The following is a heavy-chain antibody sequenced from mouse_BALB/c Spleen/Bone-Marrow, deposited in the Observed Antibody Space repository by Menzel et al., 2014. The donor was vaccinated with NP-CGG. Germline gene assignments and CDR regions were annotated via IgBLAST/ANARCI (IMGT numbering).Heavy chain of an antibody. CDR1: GYSFTGYT. D-gene: IGHD2-1*01. Sequence: EVQLQQSGPELVKPGASMEISCKASGYSFTGYTMNWVKQSHGKSLEWIGLINPYNGGTSYNQKFKGKATLTVDKSSNTAYMELLSLTSEDSAVYYCTRMDGNYLYYYAMDYWGQGTSVTVSS. CDR2: INPYNGGT. CDR3: TRMDGNYLYYYAMDY. V-gene: IGHV1-18*01. J-gene: IGHJ4*01.